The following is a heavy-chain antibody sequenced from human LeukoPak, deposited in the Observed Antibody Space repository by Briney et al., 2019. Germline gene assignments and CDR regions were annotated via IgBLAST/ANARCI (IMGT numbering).Heavy chain of an antibody. CDR1: GFTFSSYA. Sequence: PGGSLRLSCAASGFTFSSYAMSWVRQGLGKGLEWVSAISGSGGSTYYADSVKGRFTISRDNSKNTLYLQMNSLRAEDTAVYYRAKSPSSGWSHFQHWGQGTLVTVSS. CDR2: ISGSGGST. V-gene: IGHV3-23*01. D-gene: IGHD6-19*01. CDR3: AKSPSSGWSHFQH. J-gene: IGHJ1*01.